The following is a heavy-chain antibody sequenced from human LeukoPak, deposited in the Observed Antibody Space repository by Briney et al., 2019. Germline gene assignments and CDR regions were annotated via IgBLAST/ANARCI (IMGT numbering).Heavy chain of an antibody. CDR3: ARRAATRSYGMDV. D-gene: IGHD6-25*01. J-gene: IGHJ6*02. CDR2: INHSGST. CDR1: GGSFSGYY. Sequence: SETLSLTCAFYGGSFSGYYWSWIRQPPGKGLEWIGEINHSGSTNYNPALKSRVTISVDTSKNQFSLKLSSVTAADTAVYYCARRAATRSYGMDVWGQGTTVTVSS. V-gene: IGHV4-34*01.